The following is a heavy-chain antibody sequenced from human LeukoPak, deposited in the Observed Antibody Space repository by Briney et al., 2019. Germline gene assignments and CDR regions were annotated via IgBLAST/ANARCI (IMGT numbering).Heavy chain of an antibody. J-gene: IGHJ3*02. CDR3: AREKDIVVVVGAFDI. D-gene: IGHD2-15*01. CDR1: GYTFTSYG. CDR2: ISAYNGNT. V-gene: IGHV1-18*01. Sequence: GASVKVSCKASGYTFTSYGISWVRQAPGQGLEWMGWISAYNGNTNYAQKFQGRVTITADKSTSTAYMELSSLRSEDTAVYYCAREKDIVVVVGAFDIWGQGTMVTVSS.